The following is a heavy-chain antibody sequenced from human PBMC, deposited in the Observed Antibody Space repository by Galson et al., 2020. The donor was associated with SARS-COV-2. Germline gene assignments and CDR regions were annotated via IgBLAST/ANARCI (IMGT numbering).Heavy chain of an antibody. Sequence: GGSLRLSCAASGFTFSSYAMYWVRQAPGKGLEWVVVISYDGSNKYYADSVKGRFTTSRDNSKNTLYLQMNSLRVEDTAVYYCARGTFGQYHYGMDVWGQGTTVIVSS. J-gene: IGHJ6*02. CDR3: ARGTFGQYHYGMDV. V-gene: IGHV3-30*04. D-gene: IGHD3-16*01. CDR2: ISYDGSNK. CDR1: GFTFSSYA.